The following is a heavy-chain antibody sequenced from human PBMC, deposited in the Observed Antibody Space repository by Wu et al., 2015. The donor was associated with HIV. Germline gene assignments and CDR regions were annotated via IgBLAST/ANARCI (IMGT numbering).Heavy chain of an antibody. CDR1: GESFTDYY. Sequence: QVQLQQWGAGVLKPSETLSLTCGVFGESFTDYYWTWIRQPPGKGLEWIGDINHVGSTNYNPSLKSRVTISVATSKNEFSLKLSSVTAADTAVYFGARGRRIMVTFGGVIGLGYWGQGALVTVSS. D-gene: IGHD3-16*01. V-gene: IGHV4-34*01. CDR3: ARGRRIMVTFGGVIGLGY. J-gene: IGHJ4*02. CDR2: INHVGST.